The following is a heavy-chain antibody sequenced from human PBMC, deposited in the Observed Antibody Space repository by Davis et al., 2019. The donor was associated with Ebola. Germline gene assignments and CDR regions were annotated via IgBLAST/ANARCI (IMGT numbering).Heavy chain of an antibody. J-gene: IGHJ6*02. D-gene: IGHD5-12*01. Sequence: PSETLSLTCTVSGGSISSGGYYWSWIRQHPGKGLEWIGYIYYSGSTYYNPSLKSRVTISVDTSKNQFSLKLSSVTAADTAVYYCARDTGGGYSGYGMDVWGQGTTVTVSS. CDR3: ARDTGGGYSGYGMDV. CDR1: GGSISSGGYY. V-gene: IGHV4-31*03. CDR2: IYYSGST.